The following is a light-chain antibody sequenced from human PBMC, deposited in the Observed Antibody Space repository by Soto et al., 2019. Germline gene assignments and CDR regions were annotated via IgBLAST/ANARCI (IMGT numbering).Light chain of an antibody. V-gene: IGLV2-14*01. CDR2: EVS. CDR1: NSDVGGYNY. CDR3: SSYTSSSTQV. Sequence: QSALPQPASVSGSPGQSITISCTGTNSDVGGYNYVSWFQQHPGKAPKLMIYEVSNRPSGVSNRFSGSKSGNTASLTISSLQAEDEADYYCSSYTSSSTQVFGTGTKVTVL. J-gene: IGLJ1*01.